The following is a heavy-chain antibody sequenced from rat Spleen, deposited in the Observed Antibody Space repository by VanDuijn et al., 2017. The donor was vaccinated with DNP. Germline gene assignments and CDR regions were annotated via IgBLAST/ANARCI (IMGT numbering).Heavy chain of an antibody. CDR2: INKESGTI. D-gene: IGHD1-11*01. Sequence: EVKLVESGGGLVQPGRSLRLSCAASGFNFKAYWMGWVRQAPGKGLEWIGEINKESGTIIYSPSLKDKFTISRDNAQNTLYLQMNKLGSEDTAIYHCAKGPNYGGYSDYFDYWGQGVMVTVSS. V-gene: IGHV4-2*01. CDR1: GFNFKAYW. CDR3: AKGPNYGGYSDYFDY. J-gene: IGHJ2*01.